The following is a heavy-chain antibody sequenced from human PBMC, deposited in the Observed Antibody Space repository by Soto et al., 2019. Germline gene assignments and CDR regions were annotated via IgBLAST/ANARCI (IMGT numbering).Heavy chain of an antibody. CDR2: ISSSRSYT. D-gene: IGHD6-19*01. J-gene: IGHJ4*02. CDR3: ARYSAVAQTFDY. CDR1: GFTFSDYY. V-gene: IGHV3-11*03. Sequence: TXXSLRLSFAASGFTFSDYYMRWIPQAPGKGLDWVSYISSSRSYTNYADSVKGRFTISRDNAKNSLYLQMNSMRAEDMAVYYCARYSAVAQTFDYWGQGTLVTVSS.